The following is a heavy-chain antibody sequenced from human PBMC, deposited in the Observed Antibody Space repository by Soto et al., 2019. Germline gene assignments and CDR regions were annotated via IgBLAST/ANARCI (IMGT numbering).Heavy chain of an antibody. CDR3: VKVLARGVGVPRFYFDS. J-gene: IGHJ4*02. D-gene: IGHD2-2*01. V-gene: IGHV3-74*01. Sequence: GGSLRLSCAASGFTFSNSWMHWVRQVSGKGLERVSRINADGTSTSYADSVKGRFTISRDNAKNTLYLHVNSLRAEDTAVYYCVKVLARGVGVPRFYFDSWGQGALVTVSS. CDR1: GFTFSNSW. CDR2: INADGTST.